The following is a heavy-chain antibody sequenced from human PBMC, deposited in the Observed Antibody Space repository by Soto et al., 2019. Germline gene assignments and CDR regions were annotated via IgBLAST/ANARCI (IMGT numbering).Heavy chain of an antibody. CDR2: IDPSDSYT. Sequence: PGESLKISCKGSGYSFTSYWISWVRQMPGKGLEWMGRIDPSDSYTNYSPSFQGHVTISADKSISTAYLQWSSLKASDTAMYYCARRIRAARPDSDYFFFNDTATTEIYTLSLHDSLTIFPGESLKISCKGSGYSFTSYW. CDR1: GYSFTSYW. J-gene: IGHJ2*01. D-gene: IGHD6-6*01. V-gene: IGHV5-10-1*01. CDR3: ARRIRAARPDSDYFFFNDTATTEIYTLSLHDSLTIFPGESLKISCKGSGYSFTSYW.